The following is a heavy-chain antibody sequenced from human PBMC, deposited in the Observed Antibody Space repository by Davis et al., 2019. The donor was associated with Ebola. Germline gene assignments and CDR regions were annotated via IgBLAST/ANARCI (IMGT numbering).Heavy chain of an antibody. CDR2: IKEDGSEK. CDR3: ARGSRNMDV. CDR1: GFTFSNAW. J-gene: IGHJ6*02. V-gene: IGHV3-7*03. Sequence: GESLKISRAASGFTFSNAWMSWVRQAPGKGLEWVAKIKEDGSEKLEVDSVKGRFTISRDNAKDSLYLQMNSLRAEDTAVYYCARGSRNMDVWGQGTTVTVSS.